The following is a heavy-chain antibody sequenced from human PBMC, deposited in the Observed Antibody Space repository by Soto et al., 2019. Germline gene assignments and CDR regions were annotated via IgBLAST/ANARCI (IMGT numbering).Heavy chain of an antibody. Sequence: GGSLRLSCAASGFTFSSYAMSWVRQAPGKGLEWVSAISGSGGSTYYADSVKGRFTISRDNSKNTLYLQMNSLRAEDTAVYYCAKDHRPYSSSWYTHFDPWGQGTLVTVS. V-gene: IGHV3-23*01. CDR1: GFTFSSYA. D-gene: IGHD6-13*01. J-gene: IGHJ5*02. CDR3: AKDHRPYSSSWYTHFDP. CDR2: ISGSGGST.